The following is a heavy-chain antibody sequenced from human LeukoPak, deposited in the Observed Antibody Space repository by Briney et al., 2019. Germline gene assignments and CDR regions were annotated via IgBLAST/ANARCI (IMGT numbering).Heavy chain of an antibody. Sequence: ASVKVSCKASGYTFTSHYMHWVRQAPGQGLEWMGIINPSGGSTSYAQKFQGRVTMTRDTSTSTVYMELSSLRSEDTAVYYRARDPGGYDILTGYYPDYWGQGTLVTVSS. CDR1: GYTFTSHY. J-gene: IGHJ4*02. V-gene: IGHV1-46*01. D-gene: IGHD3-9*01. CDR2: INPSGGST. CDR3: ARDPGGYDILTGYYPDY.